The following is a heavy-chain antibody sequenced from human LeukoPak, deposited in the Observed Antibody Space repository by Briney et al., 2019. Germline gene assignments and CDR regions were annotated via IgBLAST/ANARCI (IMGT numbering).Heavy chain of an antibody. D-gene: IGHD3-10*01. Sequence: GGSLRLSCAASGFTFSSYSMNWVRQAPGKGLEWVSVIYSGGSTYYADSVKGRFTISRDNSKNTLYLQMNSLRAEDTAVYYCARGPSITMVRGVISYFDYWGQGTLVTVSS. CDR1: GFTFSSYS. V-gene: IGHV3-66*01. CDR3: ARGPSITMVRGVISYFDY. CDR2: IYSGGST. J-gene: IGHJ4*02.